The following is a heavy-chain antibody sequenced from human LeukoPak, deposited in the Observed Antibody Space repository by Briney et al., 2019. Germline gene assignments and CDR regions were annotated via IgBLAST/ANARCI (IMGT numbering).Heavy chain of an antibody. Sequence: ASVKVSCKASEYTFTGYYLHWVRQAPGQGLEWMGCINPGSGGTNYAQKFQDRVTMTRDMYISTAYTELSSLRYDDTAVYYCARGGFVVAPPLAVWGQGTTVTVSS. D-gene: IGHD3-3*01. CDR1: EYTFTGYY. V-gene: IGHV1-2*02. CDR2: INPGSGGT. CDR3: ARGGFVVAPPLAV. J-gene: IGHJ6*02.